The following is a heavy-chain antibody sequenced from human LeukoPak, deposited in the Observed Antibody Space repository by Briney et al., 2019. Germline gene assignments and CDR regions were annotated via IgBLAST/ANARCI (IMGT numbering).Heavy chain of an antibody. CDR3: AKGPLLWFGELLSEDY. J-gene: IGHJ4*02. CDR2: ISGSGGST. Sequence: GGSLRLSCAASGFTFSSYAMSWVRRAPGKGLEWVSAISGSGGSTYYADSVKGRFTISRDNSKNTLYLQMNSLRAEDTAVYYCAKGPLLWFGELLSEDYWGQGTLVTVSS. D-gene: IGHD3-10*01. V-gene: IGHV3-23*01. CDR1: GFTFSSYA.